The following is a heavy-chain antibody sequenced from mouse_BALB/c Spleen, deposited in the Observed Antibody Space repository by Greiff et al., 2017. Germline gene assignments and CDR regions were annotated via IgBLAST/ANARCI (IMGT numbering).Heavy chain of an antibody. V-gene: IGHV14-3*02. J-gene: IGHJ4*01. CDR1: GFNIKDTY. CDR3: ARGDYDGGKPWAMDY. D-gene: IGHD2-4*01. CDR2: IDPANGNT. Sequence: EVKLQESGAELVKPGASVKLSCTASGFNIKDTYMHWVKQRPEQGLEWIGRIDPANGNTKYDPKFQGKATITADTSSNTAYLQLSSLTSEDTAVYYCARGDYDGGKPWAMDYWGQGTSVTVSS.